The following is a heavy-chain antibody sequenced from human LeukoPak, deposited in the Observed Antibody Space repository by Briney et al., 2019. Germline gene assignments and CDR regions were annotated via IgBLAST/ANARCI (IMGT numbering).Heavy chain of an antibody. CDR3: ARVGYGDYYFDY. Sequence: PGGSLRLSCAASGFTFSIYSMNWVRQAPGKGLEWVSSISSSSSYIYYADSVKGRFTISRDNAKNSLYLQMNSLRAEDTAVYYCARVGYGDYYFDYWGQGTLVTVSS. J-gene: IGHJ4*02. CDR2: ISSSSSYI. CDR1: GFTFSIYS. V-gene: IGHV3-21*01. D-gene: IGHD4-17*01.